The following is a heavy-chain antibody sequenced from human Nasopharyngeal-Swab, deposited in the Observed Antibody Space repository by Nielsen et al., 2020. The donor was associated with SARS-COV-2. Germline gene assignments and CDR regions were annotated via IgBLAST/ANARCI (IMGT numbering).Heavy chain of an antibody. D-gene: IGHD2-2*01. J-gene: IGHJ6*02. CDR1: GYTFTSYY. CDR2: INPSGGST. CDR3: AREQQKYQLLHSYYYGMDV. V-gene: IGHV1-46*01. Sequence: ASAKVSCKASGYTFTSYYMHWVRQAPGQGLEWMGIINPSGGSTSYAQKFQGRVTMTRETSTSTAYMELSSLRSEDTAVYYCAREQQKYQLLHSYYYGMDVWGQGTTVTVSS.